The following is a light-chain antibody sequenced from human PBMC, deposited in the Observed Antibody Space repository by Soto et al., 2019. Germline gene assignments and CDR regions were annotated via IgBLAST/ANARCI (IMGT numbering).Light chain of an antibody. Sequence: DIQMTQSPSTLSASVGDRVTITCRASQSISSWLAWYQQKPGKAPKLLIYKASSLESGVPSRFSGSGSGTAFTLTISSLQPDDFATYDCQQYNSYPYTCGQGTKLESK. CDR1: QSISSW. V-gene: IGKV1-5*03. CDR2: KAS. J-gene: IGKJ2*01. CDR3: QQYNSYPYT.